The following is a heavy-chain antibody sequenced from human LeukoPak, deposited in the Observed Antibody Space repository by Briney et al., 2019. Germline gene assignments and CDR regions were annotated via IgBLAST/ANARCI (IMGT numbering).Heavy chain of an antibody. CDR1: GGTFSSYA. CDR2: IIPIFGTA. V-gene: IGHV1-69*05. D-gene: IGHD6-13*01. J-gene: IGHJ4*02. Sequence: SVKVSCKASGGTFSSYAISWVRQAPGQGLEWMGRIIPIFGTANYAQKFQGRVTITTDESTSTAYMELSSLRSEDTAVYYCARIMGILSSSWSGDYWGQGTLVTVSS. CDR3: ARIMGILSSSWSGDY.